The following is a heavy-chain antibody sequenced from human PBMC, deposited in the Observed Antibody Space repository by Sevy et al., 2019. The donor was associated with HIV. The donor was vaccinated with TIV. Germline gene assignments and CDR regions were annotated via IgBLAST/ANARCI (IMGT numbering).Heavy chain of an antibody. V-gene: IGHV4-4*07. CDR2: IYTSGST. CDR1: GGSIGSYY. CDR3: ARDSFVVVVAATPYNWFDP. J-gene: IGHJ5*02. Sequence: SETLSLTCTVSGGSIGSYYWSWIRQPAGKGLEWIGRIYTSGSTNYNPSLKSRVTMSVDTSKNQFSLKLSSVTAADTAVYYCARDSFVVVVAATPYNWFDPWGQGTLVTVSS. D-gene: IGHD2-15*01.